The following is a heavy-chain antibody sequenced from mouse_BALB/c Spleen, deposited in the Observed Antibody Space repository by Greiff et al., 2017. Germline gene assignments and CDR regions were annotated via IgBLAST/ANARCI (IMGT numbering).Heavy chain of an antibody. CDR2: IWGDGST. J-gene: IGHJ1*01. Sequence: QVQLQQSGPGLVAPSQSLSITCTVSGFSLTGYGVNWVRQPPGKGLEWLGMIWGDGSTDYNSALKSRLSISKDNSKSQVFLKMNSLQTDDTARYYCARDRGLRRWYFDVWGAGTTVTVSS. CDR1: GFSLTGYG. CDR3: ARDRGLRRWYFDV. D-gene: IGHD1-1*01. V-gene: IGHV2-6-7*01.